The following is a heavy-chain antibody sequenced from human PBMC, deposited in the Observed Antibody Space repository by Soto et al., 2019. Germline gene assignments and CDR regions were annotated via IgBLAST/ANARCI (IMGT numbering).Heavy chain of an antibody. CDR3: ARDVYSNYLYYFDY. CDR1: GFTFSTHW. CDR2: IKEDGSER. Sequence: EVQLVESGGGLVQPGGSLRLSCAASGFTFSTHWMTWVRQAPGKGLEWVAHIKEDGSERYYVDSVKGRFTVSRDNSKNTLYLQMNSLRAEYTAVYYCARDVYSNYLYYFDYWGQGTLVTVSS. D-gene: IGHD4-4*01. J-gene: IGHJ4*02. V-gene: IGHV3-7*01.